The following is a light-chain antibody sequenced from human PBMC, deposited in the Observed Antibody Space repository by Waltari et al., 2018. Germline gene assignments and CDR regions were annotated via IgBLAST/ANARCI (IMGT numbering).Light chain of an antibody. V-gene: IGKV1-27*01. CDR2: GAS. CDR1: QCISNY. CDR3: QKYNSAPLT. Sequence: DIQMTQSPSSLSASVGDRGTITCRASQCISNYLDWYQQKPGKVPQDLIYGASPLQSGVPSRFSGGGSETDFTLTISSLQPEDVATYYCQKYNSAPLTFGVGTKVEI. J-gene: IGKJ4*01.